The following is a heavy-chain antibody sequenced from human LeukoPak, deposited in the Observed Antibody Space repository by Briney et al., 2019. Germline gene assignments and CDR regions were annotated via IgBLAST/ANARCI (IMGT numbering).Heavy chain of an antibody. Sequence: SVKVSCEASGGTFNNYAITWVRQAPGQGLEWMGRIIPIFGTVNYAQKFQGRVTISTDESTSTAYMELTSLRSEDTAVYYCARVSYSGTYQGASAFDIWGQGTVVTVSS. J-gene: IGHJ3*02. CDR2: IIPIFGTV. V-gene: IGHV1-69*05. D-gene: IGHD1-26*01. CDR1: GGTFNNYA. CDR3: ARVSYSGTYQGASAFDI.